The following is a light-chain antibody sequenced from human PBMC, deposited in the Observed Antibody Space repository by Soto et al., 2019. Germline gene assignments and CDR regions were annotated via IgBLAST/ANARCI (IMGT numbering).Light chain of an antibody. J-gene: IGKJ5*01. Sequence: EIILTQSPDTLSLSPGERATLSCRASQTVSSNYLAWCQQRPGQAPRLLIYGASTRAAGIPDRFSGSGSGTDFTLTITRLEPEDSAVYFCQQYTGPPTTFGQGTRLATK. CDR2: GAS. V-gene: IGKV3-20*01. CDR3: QQYTGPPTT. CDR1: QTVSSNY.